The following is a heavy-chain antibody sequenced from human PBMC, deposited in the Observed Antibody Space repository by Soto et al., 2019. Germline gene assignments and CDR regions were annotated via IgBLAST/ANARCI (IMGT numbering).Heavy chain of an antibody. J-gene: IGHJ5*02. V-gene: IGHV4-39*01. CDR1: GGSISHTNYS. Sequence: XASLSLTCSVCGGSISHTNYSWVWLRQPPGKGLEWIGMIYYNGRTYYSESLKSRVTISADPSKNQISLKVTSVTAADRAVYYCARSGSPGHLRDWFDPCGHRSLVTVPS. D-gene: IGHD3-10*01. CDR3: ARSGSPGHLRDWFDP. CDR2: IYYNGRT.